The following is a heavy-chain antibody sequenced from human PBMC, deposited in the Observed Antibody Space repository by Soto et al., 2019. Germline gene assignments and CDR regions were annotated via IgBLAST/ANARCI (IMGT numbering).Heavy chain of an antibody. J-gene: IGHJ6*02. CDR3: TRYYDFWSGYRYYYYGMDV. V-gene: IGHV3-15*07. Sequence: PGGSLRLSCAASGFRFSDYSMNWVRQAPGKGLEWVGRIKSKTDGGTTDYAAPVKGRFTISRDDSKNTLYLQMNSLKTEDTAVYYCTRYYDFWSGYRYYYYGMDVWGQGTKVTVSS. D-gene: IGHD3-3*01. CDR1: GFRFSDYS. CDR2: IKSKTDGGTT.